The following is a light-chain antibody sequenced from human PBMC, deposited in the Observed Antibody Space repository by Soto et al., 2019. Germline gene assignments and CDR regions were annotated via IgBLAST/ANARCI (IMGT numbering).Light chain of an antibody. CDR3: QTWGTAIHDVV. CDR2: LNSDGSH. Sequence: QLVLTQSPSASASLGASVKLTCTLSSGHSSYAIAWHQQQPEKGPRNLMKLNSDGSHSKGDGIPDRFSGSSSGTERHLTISSLQSEDEADYYCQTWGTAIHDVVFSGGTKLTVL. CDR1: SGHSSYA. J-gene: IGLJ2*01. V-gene: IGLV4-69*01.